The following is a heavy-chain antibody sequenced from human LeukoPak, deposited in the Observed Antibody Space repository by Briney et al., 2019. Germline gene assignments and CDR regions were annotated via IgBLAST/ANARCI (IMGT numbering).Heavy chain of an antibody. D-gene: IGHD2-21*01. CDR2: ITTSCST. CDR3: AKAPVWNYYYGLDV. J-gene: IGHJ6*02. V-gene: IGHV3-23*01. CDR1: GLTASHNVNNA. Sequence: GGSLRLSCAASGLTASHNVNNATSWVRHAPGKGLEWVSGITTSCSTYYADSVKGRFTISRENSNNTLYLHMDSLRAEDTAVYYCAKAPVWNYYYGLDVWGQGTTVTVSS.